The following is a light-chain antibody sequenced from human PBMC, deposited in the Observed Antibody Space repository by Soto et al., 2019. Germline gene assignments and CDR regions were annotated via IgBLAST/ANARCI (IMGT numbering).Light chain of an antibody. Sequence: DIRMPYSPSSLSESVGARVHIXCRASQTVSSYLNWYQQKPGTVPKLLIYATSNLQSGVPSRFSGRGFGTDFTLTISSLQPEDFATYYCQQSFTTPSFGQGTRLEIK. J-gene: IGKJ5*01. CDR2: ATS. CDR1: QTVSSY. V-gene: IGKV1-39*01. CDR3: QQSFTTPS.